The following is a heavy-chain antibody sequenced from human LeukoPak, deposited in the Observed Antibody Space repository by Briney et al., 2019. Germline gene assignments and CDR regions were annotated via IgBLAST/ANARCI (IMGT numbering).Heavy chain of an antibody. V-gene: IGHV3-23*01. CDR2: ISGSGGSE. J-gene: IGHJ4*02. D-gene: IGHD3-10*01. CDR3: AKEYGSGSYSDFDY. Sequence: GGSLRLSCAASGFTFNNYAMSRVRQAPGKGLEWVSTISGSGGSEYSADSVKGRLTIFRDNSKNTLYLQMNSLRAEDTAVYYCAKEYGSGSYSDFDYWGQGTLVTVSS. CDR1: GFTFNNYA.